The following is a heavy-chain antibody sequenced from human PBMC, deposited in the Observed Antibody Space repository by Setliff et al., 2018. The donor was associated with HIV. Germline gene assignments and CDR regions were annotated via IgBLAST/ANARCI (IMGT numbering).Heavy chain of an antibody. Sequence: ASVKVSCKASGYSFTSYGIGWVRQAPGQGREWIGWISPYSRITNYAPKFRDRVTMTTETSTNTAYLEVRSLSSDDTAVYYCARGRNYNSGMDVWGQGTTVTVSS. CDR2: ISPYSRIT. V-gene: IGHV1-18*01. CDR1: GYSFTSYG. CDR3: ARGRNYNSGMDV. D-gene: IGHD3-10*01. J-gene: IGHJ6*02.